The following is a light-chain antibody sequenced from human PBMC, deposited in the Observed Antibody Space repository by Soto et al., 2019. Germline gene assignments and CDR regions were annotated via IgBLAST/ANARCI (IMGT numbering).Light chain of an antibody. V-gene: IGKV1-39*01. CDR3: QQSYSTPGT. CDR1: QSISSY. J-gene: IGKJ1*01. CDR2: AAS. Sequence: DIQMTQSPSSLSASVGDRVTITCRASQSISSYLNWYQQKPGKAPKLLIYAASSLQSGVPSRFTGSGSGTDFTLTISSLQPEDFATYYCQQSYSTPGTFGQGTAVDIX.